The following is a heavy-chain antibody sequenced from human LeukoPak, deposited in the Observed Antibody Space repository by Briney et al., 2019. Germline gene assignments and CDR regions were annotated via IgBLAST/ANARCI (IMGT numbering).Heavy chain of an antibody. CDR2: INHSGST. J-gene: IGHJ4*02. Sequence: PSETLSLTCAVYGGSFSGYYWSWIRQPPGKGLEWIGEINHSGSTNYNPSLKSRVTISVDTSKNQFSLKLSSVTAADTDVYYCERGVVSGSYYTVARYFDYWGQGTLVTVSS. CDR3: ERGVVSGSYYTVARYFDY. CDR1: GGSFSGYY. V-gene: IGHV4-34*01. D-gene: IGHD3-10*01.